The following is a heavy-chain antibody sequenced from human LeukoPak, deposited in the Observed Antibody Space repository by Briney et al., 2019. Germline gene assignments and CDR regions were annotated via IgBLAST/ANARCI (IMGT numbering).Heavy chain of an antibody. Sequence: PETLFLTCSVSGYSFTSGHYWGWIRQPPGKGLEWIANIYHTGSAHYNPSLKSRVTISVDTSTNQFSLKLSSVTAADTAVYYCARYCTSTTCILRGFDYWGQGTLVTVSS. V-gene: IGHV4-38-2*01. D-gene: IGHD2-2*01. CDR2: IYHTGSA. CDR3: ARYCTSTTCILRGFDY. J-gene: IGHJ4*02. CDR1: GYSFTSGHY.